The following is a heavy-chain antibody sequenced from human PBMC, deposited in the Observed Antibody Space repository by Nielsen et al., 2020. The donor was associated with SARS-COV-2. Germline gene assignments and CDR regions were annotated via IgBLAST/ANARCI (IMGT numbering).Heavy chain of an antibody. CDR2: INHSGST. J-gene: IGHJ6*03. V-gene: IGHV4-34*01. Sequence: WIRQPPGKGLEWIGEINHSGSTNYNPSLKSRVTISVDTSKNQFSLKLSSVTAADTAVYYCARGVRYPPTARAYYYYYYMDVWDKGTTVTVSS. CDR3: ARGVRYPPTARAYYYYYYMDV. D-gene: IGHD3-9*01.